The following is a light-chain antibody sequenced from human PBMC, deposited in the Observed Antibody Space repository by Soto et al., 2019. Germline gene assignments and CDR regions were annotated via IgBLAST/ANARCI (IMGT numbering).Light chain of an antibody. V-gene: IGLV1-40*01. J-gene: IGLJ3*02. CDR1: SSNIGAGYD. CDR2: GNS. CDR3: QSYDRSLSGSV. Sequence: QSVLTQPPSVSGAPGQRVTISCTGNSSNIGAGYDVYWYQQLPGKAPKLLIFGNSHRPSGVPDRFFGSKSGTSASLAITGLQAEDEADYYCQSYDRSLSGSVFGGGTKVTVL.